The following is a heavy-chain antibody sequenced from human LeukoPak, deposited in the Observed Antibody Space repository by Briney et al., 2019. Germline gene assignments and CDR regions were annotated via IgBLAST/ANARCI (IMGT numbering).Heavy chain of an antibody. V-gene: IGHV3-21*01. CDR2: ISSSSSYI. CDR3: AEDPTYCSSTSCYLTNYYYYGMDV. CDR1: GFTFSSYS. Sequence: PGGSLRLSCAASGFTFSSYSMNWVRQAPGKGLEWVSSISSSSSYIYYADSVKGRFTISRDNSKNTLYLQMNSLRAEDTAVYYCAEDPTYCSSTSCYLTNYYYYGMDVWGQGTTVTVSS. J-gene: IGHJ6*02. D-gene: IGHD2-2*01.